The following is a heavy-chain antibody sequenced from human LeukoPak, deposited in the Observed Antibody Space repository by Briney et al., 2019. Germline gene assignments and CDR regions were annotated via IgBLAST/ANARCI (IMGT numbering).Heavy chain of an antibody. CDR1: GFTFSTYG. CDR3: AKSSGGSYFDY. D-gene: IGHD1-26*01. J-gene: IGHJ4*02. V-gene: IGHV3-30*02. Sequence: GGSLRLSCAASGFTFSTYGMHWVRQAPGKGLEWVAFIRYDGRNKYYADSVKGRFTISRDNSKNTLYLQMNSLRAEDTAVYYCAKSSGGSYFDYWGQGTLVTVSS. CDR2: IRYDGRNK.